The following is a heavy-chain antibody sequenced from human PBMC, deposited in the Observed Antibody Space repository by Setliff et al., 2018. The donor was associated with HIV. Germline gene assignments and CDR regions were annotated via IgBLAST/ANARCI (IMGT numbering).Heavy chain of an antibody. V-gene: IGHV1-18*01. Sequence: ASVKVSCKASGYTFTTYGISWVRQAPGQGLEWMGWINTYNGNTNYAQKLQGRVNMTTDTSTSTAYLELRRLRSHDTAVYFCARNKLSDAFDVWGPGTMVTVSS. CDR1: GYTFTTYG. D-gene: IGHD1-1*01. CDR3: ARNKLSDAFDV. CDR2: INTYNGNT. J-gene: IGHJ3*01.